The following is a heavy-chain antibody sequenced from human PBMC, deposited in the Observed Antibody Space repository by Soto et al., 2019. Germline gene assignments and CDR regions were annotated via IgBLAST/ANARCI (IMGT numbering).Heavy chain of an antibody. Sequence: GGSLRLSCAASGFTFSSYGMHWVRQAPGKGLEWVAVISYDGSNKYYADSVKGRFTISRDNSKNTLYLQMNSLRAEDTAVYYCAKDLSGSTPPYYYYGMDVWGQGTTVTVSS. V-gene: IGHV3-30*18. CDR1: GFTFSSYG. CDR2: ISYDGSNK. D-gene: IGHD5-12*01. J-gene: IGHJ6*02. CDR3: AKDLSGSTPPYYYYGMDV.